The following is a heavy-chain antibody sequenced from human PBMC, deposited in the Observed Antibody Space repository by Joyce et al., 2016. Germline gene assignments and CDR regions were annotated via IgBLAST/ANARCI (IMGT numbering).Heavy chain of an antibody. Sequence: EVQLVESGGGLVKPGGSLRLSCAASGFTFSSYSMSWVRQDPGKRVGWVAYRISSSTYIKYTESVKGRFTISRDKAKNSLYLQMNSLRVEDTAVYYCARSSYTNGIFDYWGQGTLVTVSS. CDR1: GFTFSSYS. CDR3: ARSSYTNGIFDY. CDR2: RISSSTYI. V-gene: IGHV3-21*01. J-gene: IGHJ4*02. D-gene: IGHD2-8*01.